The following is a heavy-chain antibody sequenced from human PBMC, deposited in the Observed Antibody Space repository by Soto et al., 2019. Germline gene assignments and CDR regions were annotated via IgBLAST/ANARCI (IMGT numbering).Heavy chain of an antibody. D-gene: IGHD4-4*01. CDR3: TSEKGWRQSTLDS. J-gene: IGHJ5*01. CDR2: IKSKSSGRTT. CDR1: GFIFINAW. Sequence: LVESGGGLVKPGGSIRLSCAASGFIFINAWMSWVRQAPGKGLEWVGRIKSKSSGRTTDYAAPVEGRVTITRDASESILYLQMTSLAVEDTAVYFCTSEKGWRQSTLDSWGQGALVTVSS. V-gene: IGHV3-15*01.